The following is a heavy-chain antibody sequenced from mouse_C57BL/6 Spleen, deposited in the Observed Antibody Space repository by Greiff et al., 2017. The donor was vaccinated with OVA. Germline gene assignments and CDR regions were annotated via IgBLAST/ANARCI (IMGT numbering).Heavy chain of an antibody. D-gene: IGHD2-1*01. CDR2: IYPYNGVS. CDR1: GYSFTGYY. J-gene: IGHJ4*01. CDR3: ARGVYYGNYVGAMDY. Sequence: VQLQQSGPELVKPGASVKISCKASGYSFTGYYMHWVKQSHGNILDWIGYIYPYNGVSSYHQKFKGKATLTVDKSSSTAYMELRSLTSEDSAVYYCARGVYYGNYVGAMDYWGQGTSVTVSS. V-gene: IGHV1-31*01.